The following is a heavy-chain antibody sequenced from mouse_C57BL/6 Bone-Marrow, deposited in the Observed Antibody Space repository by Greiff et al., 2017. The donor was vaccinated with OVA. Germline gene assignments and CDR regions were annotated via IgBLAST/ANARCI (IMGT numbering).Heavy chain of an antibody. Sequence: EVKLQQSGPELVKPGASVKISCKASGYTFTDYYMNWVKQSHGKSLEWIGDINPNNGGTSYNQKFKGKATLTVDKSSSTAYLELLSLTSEDSSVYYCARDDGYLYWYFDVWGTGTTVTVSS. CDR2: INPNNGGT. D-gene: IGHD2-3*01. CDR3: ARDDGYLYWYFDV. J-gene: IGHJ1*03. CDR1: GYTFTDYY. V-gene: IGHV1-26*01.